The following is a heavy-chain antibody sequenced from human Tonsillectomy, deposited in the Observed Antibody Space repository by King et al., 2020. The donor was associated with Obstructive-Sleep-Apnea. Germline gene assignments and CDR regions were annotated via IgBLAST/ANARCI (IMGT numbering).Heavy chain of an antibody. CDR1: GGSISSGDYY. CDR2: IYYSGGT. CDR3: ARVEYYYDSSGGIDY. Sequence: QLQESGPGLVKPLQTLSLTCTVSGGSISSGDYYWRWVRQPPGKGLEGIGVIYYSGGTYYNPSLKSRVTISVDTSKNQFSLKLSSVTAADTAVYYCARVEYYYDSSGGIDYWGQGTLVTVSS. J-gene: IGHJ4*02. V-gene: IGHV4-30-4*01. D-gene: IGHD3-22*01.